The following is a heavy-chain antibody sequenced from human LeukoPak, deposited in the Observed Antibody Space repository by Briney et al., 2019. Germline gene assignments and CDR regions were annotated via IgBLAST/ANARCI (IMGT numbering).Heavy chain of an antibody. D-gene: IGHD1-26*01. CDR2: ISSSASTI. CDR3: ARDDRYSGTYADY. V-gene: IGHV3-11*04. J-gene: IGHJ4*02. CDR1: GFTFSDYY. Sequence: GGSLRLSCAASGFTFSDYYMSWIRQAPGKGLEWVSYISSSASTIYYADSVKGRFTISRDNAKNSLYLQMNSLRAEDTAVYYCARDDRYSGTYADYWGQGTLVTVSS.